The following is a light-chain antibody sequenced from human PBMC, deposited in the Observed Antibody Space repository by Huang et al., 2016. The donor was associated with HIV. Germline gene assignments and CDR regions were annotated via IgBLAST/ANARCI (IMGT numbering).Light chain of an antibody. V-gene: IGKV1D-13*01. J-gene: IGKJ5*01. CDR1: QGISSA. CDR2: DAS. Sequence: AIQLTQSPSSLSASVGDRVTITCRASQGISSALAWYQQKPGKAPKPLIYDASSLESGVPSRFSGSGSGTDFTLTISSLQPEDFATYYCQQFNNYLTFGQGTRLEIK. CDR3: QQFNNYLT.